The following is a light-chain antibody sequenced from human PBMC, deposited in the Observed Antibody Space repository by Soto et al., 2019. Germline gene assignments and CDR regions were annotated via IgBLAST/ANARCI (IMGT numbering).Light chain of an antibody. Sequence: DIQLTQSPSSLSASVGDRITITCRSSQSISRYLNWYQQRPGTAPKVLIFGANSLQSGVPSRFSGSGSGTEFTLTISSLQPEDFATYYCLQHNSYPWTFGQGTKVEIK. J-gene: IGKJ1*01. CDR3: LQHNSYPWT. CDR2: GAN. V-gene: IGKV1-17*01. CDR1: QSISRY.